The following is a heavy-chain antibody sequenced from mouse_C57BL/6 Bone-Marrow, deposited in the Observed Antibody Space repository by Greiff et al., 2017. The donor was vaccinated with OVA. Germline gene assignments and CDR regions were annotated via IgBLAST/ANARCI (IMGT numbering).Heavy chain of an antibody. D-gene: IGHD2-4*01. V-gene: IGHV3-6*01. Sequence: EVQLQQSGPGLVKPSQSLSLTCSVTGYSITSGYYWNWIRQFPGNKLEWMGYISYDGSNNYNPSLKNRISITRDTSKNQFFLKLNSVTTEDTATYYCARELRPPFNVWGTGTTVTVSS. CDR3: ARELRPPFNV. J-gene: IGHJ1*03. CDR1: GYSITSGYY. CDR2: ISYDGSN.